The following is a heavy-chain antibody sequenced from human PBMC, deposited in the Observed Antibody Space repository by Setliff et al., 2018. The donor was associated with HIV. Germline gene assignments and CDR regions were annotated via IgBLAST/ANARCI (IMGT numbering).Heavy chain of an antibody. CDR3: ARRAVSRANWLDP. V-gene: IGHV2-5*02. J-gene: IGHJ5*02. D-gene: IGHD2-8*01. CDR1: GFSISTSGVG. CDR2: IYWDDDK. Sequence: ESGPTLVNPTQTLTLTCTFSGFSISTSGVGVGWVRQPPGMALEWLALIYWDDDKAYSASLKSRLTVTKDTSKSQVVLTLINMDPVDTATYYCARRAVSRANWLDPWGPGILVTVSS.